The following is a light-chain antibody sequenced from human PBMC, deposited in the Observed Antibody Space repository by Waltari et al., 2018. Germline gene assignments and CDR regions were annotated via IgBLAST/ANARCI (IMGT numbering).Light chain of an antibody. CDR3: QKYGSLPAT. CDR1: QSISKY. Sequence: EIMLTKPPGTLSWSPGERATPSCRASQSISKYLAWYQHKPGQPPSLLIYDASRRATGIPDRFSGSGSGTDFSLTISRLEPEDFAVYYCQKYGSLPATFGQGTKVEIK. CDR2: DAS. V-gene: IGKV3-20*01. J-gene: IGKJ1*01.